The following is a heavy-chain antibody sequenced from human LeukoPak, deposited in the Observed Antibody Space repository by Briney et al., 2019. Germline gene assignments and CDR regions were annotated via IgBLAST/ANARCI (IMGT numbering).Heavy chain of an antibody. CDR1: GYTFTSYA. CDR3: AGSLGGATIYDAFDI. CDR2: INTNTGNP. J-gene: IGHJ3*02. D-gene: IGHD1-26*01. Sequence: ASVKVSCKASGYTFTSYAMNWVRQAPGQGLEWMGWINTNTGNPTYAQGFTGRFVFSLDTSVSTAYLQISSLKAEDTAVYYCAGSLGGATIYDAFDIWGLGTMVTVSS. V-gene: IGHV7-4-1*02.